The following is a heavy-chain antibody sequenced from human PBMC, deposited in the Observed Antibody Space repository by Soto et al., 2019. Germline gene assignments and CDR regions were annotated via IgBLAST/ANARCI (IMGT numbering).Heavy chain of an antibody. CDR3: ARVATSGMHFYFDS. J-gene: IGHJ4*02. Sequence: SETLSLTCSVSSGSISNNNYYWTWIRQHPGKDLEWLGYIYYSGSTFYNPSLESRLTISVDTSKNQFSLKLSSVTAADTAIYFCARVATSGMHFYFDSWGQGALVTVSS. CDR2: IYYSGST. CDR1: SGSISNNNYY. V-gene: IGHV4-30-4*01.